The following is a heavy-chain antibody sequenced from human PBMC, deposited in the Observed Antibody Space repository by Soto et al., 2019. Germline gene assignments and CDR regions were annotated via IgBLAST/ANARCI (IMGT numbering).Heavy chain of an antibody. V-gene: IGHV1-69*06. Sequence: SVKVSCKASGGTFSSYAISWVRQAPGQGLEWMGGIIPIFGTANYAQKFQGRVTITADKSTSTTYMELSSLRSEDTAAYYCARAGCTNGVCYPYYYYGMDVWGQGTKVTVS. D-gene: IGHD2-8*01. J-gene: IGHJ6*02. CDR2: IIPIFGTA. CDR3: ARAGCTNGVCYPYYYYGMDV. CDR1: GGTFSSYA.